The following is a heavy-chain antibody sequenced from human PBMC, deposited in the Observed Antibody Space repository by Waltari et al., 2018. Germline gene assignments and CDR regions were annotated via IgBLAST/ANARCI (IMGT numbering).Heavy chain of an antibody. J-gene: IGHJ4*02. CDR2: ISGSGGST. CDR1: GFTCSSYA. D-gene: IGHD3-3*01. Sequence: EVQLLESGGGLVQPGGSLRLSCAAYGFTCSSYALSWVGQAPGEGLECVSAISGSGGSTYYADSVKGLFTISRDNSKNTLYLQMNRLIAEDTAVYYCANTFGVVTRFDYWGQGTLVTVSS. V-gene: IGHV3-23*01. CDR3: ANTFGVVTRFDY.